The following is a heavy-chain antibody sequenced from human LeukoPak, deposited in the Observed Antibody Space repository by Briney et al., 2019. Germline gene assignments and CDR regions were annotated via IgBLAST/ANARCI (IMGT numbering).Heavy chain of an antibody. V-gene: IGHV1-2*02. CDR2: INPNSGGT. J-gene: IGHJ5*02. CDR1: GYTFTCYY. D-gene: IGHD2-2*01. CDR3: ARGLRDIVVVPAAGFDP. Sequence: ASVKVSCKASGYTFTCYYMHWVRQAPGQGLEWMGWINPNSGGTNYAQKFQGRVTMTRDTSISTAYMELSRLRSDDTAVYYCARGLRDIVVVPAAGFDPWGQGTLVTVSS.